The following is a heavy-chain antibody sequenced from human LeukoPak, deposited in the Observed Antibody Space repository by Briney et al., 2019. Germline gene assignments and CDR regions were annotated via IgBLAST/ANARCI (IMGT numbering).Heavy chain of an antibody. CDR1: GSTFTGYN. CDR2: TNPNSGGT. D-gene: IGHD1-26*01. CDR3: ARDSISGTFDY. Sequence: ASVKVSCTAAGSTFTGYNLHWVRQPPGQGLGWMGWTNPNSGGTNYAQKFQGRVTMTRDTSISTAYMELSRLRSDDTAVYYCARDSISGTFDYWGQGTLVTVSS. J-gene: IGHJ4*02. V-gene: IGHV1-2*02.